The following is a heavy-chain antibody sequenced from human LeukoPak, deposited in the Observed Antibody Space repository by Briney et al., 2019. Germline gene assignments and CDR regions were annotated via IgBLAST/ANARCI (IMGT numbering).Heavy chain of an antibody. Sequence: GGSLRLSCAASGFTFSNAWMSWVRQAPGKGLEWVSVIYSGGSTYYADSVKGRFTISRHNSKNTLYFQMNSLRAEDTAVYYCARVPIAAAGTGYYYYYGMDVWGQGTTVTVSS. J-gene: IGHJ6*02. CDR3: ARVPIAAAGTGYYYYYGMDV. V-gene: IGHV3-53*04. D-gene: IGHD6-13*01. CDR1: GFTFSNAW. CDR2: IYSGGST.